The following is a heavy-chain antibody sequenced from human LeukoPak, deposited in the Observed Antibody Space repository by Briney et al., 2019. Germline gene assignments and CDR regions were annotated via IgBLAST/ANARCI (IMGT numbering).Heavy chain of an antibody. D-gene: IGHD2-21*01. Sequence: SVKVSCKASGGTFSSYTISWVRQAPGQGLEWMGRIIPILGIANYAQKFQGRVTITADKSTSTAYMGLSSLRSEDTAVYYCASKGDTYCGGDCYSNWGQGTLVNVSS. CDR2: IIPILGIA. CDR1: GGTFSSYT. V-gene: IGHV1-69*02. CDR3: ASKGDTYCGGDCYSN. J-gene: IGHJ4*02.